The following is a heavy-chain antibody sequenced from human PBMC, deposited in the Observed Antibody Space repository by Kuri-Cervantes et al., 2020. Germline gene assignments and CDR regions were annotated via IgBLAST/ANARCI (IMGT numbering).Heavy chain of an antibody. CDR3: AKGIGRYSGSQGW. Sequence: GESLKISCAASGFTFNNYDMHWVRQPTGKGLEWVSAIGTAGDTYYPGYVKGRFTISRDSSKNTLYLQMNSLRAEDTAVYYCAKGIGRYSGSQGWWGQGTLVTVSS. CDR1: GFTFNNYD. CDR2: IGTAGDT. V-gene: IGHV3-13*01. J-gene: IGHJ4*02. D-gene: IGHD1-26*01.